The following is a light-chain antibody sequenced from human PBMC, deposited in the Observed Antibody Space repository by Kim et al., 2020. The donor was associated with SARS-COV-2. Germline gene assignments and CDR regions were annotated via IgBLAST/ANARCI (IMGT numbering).Light chain of an antibody. J-gene: IGKJ4*01. CDR2: AAS. Sequence: ASVRDRVTITCRASQAIRNDVGWYQQKPGKAPKLLIYAASSLQTGVPSRFSGSGSATDFTLTITSLQPEDFATYYCLQDYIYPLTFGGGTKVDIK. CDR3: LQDYIYPLT. V-gene: IGKV1-6*01. CDR1: QAIRND.